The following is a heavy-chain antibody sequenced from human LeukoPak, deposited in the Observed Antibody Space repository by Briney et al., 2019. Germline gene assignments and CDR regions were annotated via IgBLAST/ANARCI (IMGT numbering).Heavy chain of an antibody. CDR2: IYYSGST. J-gene: IGHJ5*02. V-gene: IGHV4-59*12. CDR1: GGSISSYY. Sequence: SETLSLTCTVSGGSISSYYWSWIRQPPGKGLEWIGYIYYSGSTNYNPSLKSRVTISVDTSKNQFSLKLSSVTAADTAVYYCARDGYYYGSGSPNWFDPWGQGTLVTVSS. CDR3: ARDGYYYGSGSPNWFDP. D-gene: IGHD3-10*01.